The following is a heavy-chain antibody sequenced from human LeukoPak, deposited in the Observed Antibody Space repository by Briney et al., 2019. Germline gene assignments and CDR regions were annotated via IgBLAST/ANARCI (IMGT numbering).Heavy chain of an antibody. CDR3: AKDGNWGFEK. CDR2: IRNDGTKK. Sequence: PGGPLRLPCAASGFSFSSYGMHRVRQAPGKPLGWVAFIRNDGTKKYYADSVKGRFTFSRDNSRSTLYLQMDSLTAEDTAVFYCAKDGNWGFEKWGQGTLVTVSS. CDR1: GFSFSSYG. V-gene: IGHV3-30*02. J-gene: IGHJ4*02. D-gene: IGHD7-27*01.